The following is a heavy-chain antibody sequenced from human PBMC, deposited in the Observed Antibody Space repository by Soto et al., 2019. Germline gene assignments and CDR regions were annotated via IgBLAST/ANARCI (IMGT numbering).Heavy chain of an antibody. CDR1: GFTFSNYP. CDR3: AKDPYCSSISCYAGNFYY. V-gene: IGHV3-23*01. J-gene: IGHJ4*02. Sequence: EVQLLESGGGLVQPGGSLRLSCAASGFTFSNYPMSWVRQAPGKGLEWVSYISDSGGTTYYADSVKGRFTISRDNSKYTLYLQMNSLRAEDTAVYYCAKDPYCSSISCYAGNFYYWGQGALVTVSS. D-gene: IGHD2-2*01. CDR2: ISDSGGTT.